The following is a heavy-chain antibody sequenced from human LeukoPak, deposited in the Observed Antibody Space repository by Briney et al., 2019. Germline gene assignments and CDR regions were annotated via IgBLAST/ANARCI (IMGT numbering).Heavy chain of an antibody. J-gene: IGHJ4*02. D-gene: IGHD2-15*01. CDR1: GYTFTSYG. CDR3: ASDGYCSGGSCYNGADY. V-gene: IGHV1-18*01. CDR2: ISAYNGNT. Sequence: ASVKVSCKASGYTFTSYGISWARQAPGQGLEWMGWISAYNGNTNYAQKLQGRVTMTTDTSTSTAYMELRSLRSDDTAVYYCASDGYCSGGSCYNGADYWGQGTLVTVSS.